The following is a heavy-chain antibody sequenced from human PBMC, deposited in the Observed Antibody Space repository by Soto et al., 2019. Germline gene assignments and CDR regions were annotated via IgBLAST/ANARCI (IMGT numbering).Heavy chain of an antibody. CDR2: ISWKDEK. V-gene: IGHV2-5*01. CDR3: AHRYGGNYYRWYFDS. J-gene: IGHJ4*02. D-gene: IGHD1-26*01. Sequence: SGPTLVNPTQTLTVTCTFSGFSLSTSGAGVSWIRQSPGKAPEWLALISWKDEKRYNPGLKSRLTITKDTSKNQVVLTMTDLDPVDTATYFCAHRYGGNYYRWYFDSWGQGTLVTVSS. CDR1: GFSLSTSGAG.